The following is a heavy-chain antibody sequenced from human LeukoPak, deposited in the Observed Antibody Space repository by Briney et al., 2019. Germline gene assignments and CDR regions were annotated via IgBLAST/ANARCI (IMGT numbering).Heavy chain of an antibody. CDR2: ISTSSDKI. V-gene: IGHV3-21*06. D-gene: IGHD3-16*02. CDR3: ARDIDFDY. CDR1: GFTFSSYS. Sequence: GGSLRLSCAASGFTFSSYSMNWVRQAPGKGLEWVSCISTSSDKIYYADSVKGRFTISRDNAKNSLYLQMNSLRAEDTAVYFCARDIDFDYWGQGTLVTVSS. J-gene: IGHJ4*02.